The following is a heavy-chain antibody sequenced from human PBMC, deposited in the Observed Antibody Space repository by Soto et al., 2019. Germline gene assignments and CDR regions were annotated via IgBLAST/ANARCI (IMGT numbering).Heavy chain of an antibody. Sequence: QLQLQESGPGLVKPSETLSLTCTVSGASISNSGFYWGWLRQPPGEGPEWIGSFYYSRITSYNPSLKSRVTLSVATSKNQFSLKLSSVTAADPAVYHCARHADSSGRGFDAWGQGSLVTVSS. CDR1: GASISNSGFY. CDR3: ARHADSSGRGFDA. V-gene: IGHV4-39*01. CDR2: FYYSRIT. D-gene: IGHD3-22*01. J-gene: IGHJ5*02.